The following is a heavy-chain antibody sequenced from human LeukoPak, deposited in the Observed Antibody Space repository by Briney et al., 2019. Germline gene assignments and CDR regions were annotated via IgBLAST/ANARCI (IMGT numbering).Heavy chain of an antibody. J-gene: IGHJ4*02. CDR3: ARQPSNKGDF. V-gene: IGHV5-51*01. CDR2: IYPADSET. Sequence: GASLQISCEGSGYNFTNYWIGWVRQMPGKGLEWMAIIYPADSETKYSPSFQGQVSISADKSISTAYLQWSSLKASDTAMYYCARQPSNKGDFWGQGTVVTVSS. CDR1: GYNFTNYW. D-gene: IGHD2/OR15-2a*01.